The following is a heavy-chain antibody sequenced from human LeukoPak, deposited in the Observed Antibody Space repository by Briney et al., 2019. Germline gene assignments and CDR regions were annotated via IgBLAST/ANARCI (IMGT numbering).Heavy chain of an antibody. CDR1: GFSFISYT. J-gene: IGHJ4*02. Sequence: GGSLRLSCVASGFSFISYTTCWGRQAPGKGGEWVAKMKEDGSDVYYVDSVKRRFTICRDDAKNSLCLQMSSLRVEDTAVYYCARGGARYLDNWGQGSLVTVSS. V-gene: IGHV3-7*01. CDR3: ARGGARYLDN. CDR2: MKEDGSDV. D-gene: IGHD1-14*01.